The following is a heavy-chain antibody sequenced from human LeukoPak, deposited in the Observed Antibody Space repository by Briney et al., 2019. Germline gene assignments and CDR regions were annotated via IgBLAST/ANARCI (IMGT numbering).Heavy chain of an antibody. CDR3: AKGSTVWSGLAGGFDP. V-gene: IGHV3-20*04. D-gene: IGHD3-3*01. J-gene: IGHJ5*02. Sequence: GGSLRLSCAASGFAFDDYGVSWVRQAPGKGLEWVSGITWNGDSTGYADSVKGRFTIFRDNAKNSLYLQMNSLGAEDTALYYCAKGSTVWSGLAGGFDPWGQGTLVTVSS. CDR2: ITWNGDST. CDR1: GFAFDDYG.